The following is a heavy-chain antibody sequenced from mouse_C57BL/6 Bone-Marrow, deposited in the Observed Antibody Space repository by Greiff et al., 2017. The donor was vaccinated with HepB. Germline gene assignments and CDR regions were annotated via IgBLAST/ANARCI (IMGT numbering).Heavy chain of an antibody. V-gene: IGHV1-4*01. Sequence: QVHVKQSGAELARPGASVKMSCKASGYTFTSYTMHWVKQRPGQGLEWIGYINPSSGYTKYNQKFKDKATLTADKSSSTAYMQLSSLTSEDSAVYYCARPNWGVFDYWGQGTTLTVSS. CDR2: INPSSGYT. D-gene: IGHD4-1*01. CDR1: GYTFTSYT. J-gene: IGHJ2*01. CDR3: ARPNWGVFDY.